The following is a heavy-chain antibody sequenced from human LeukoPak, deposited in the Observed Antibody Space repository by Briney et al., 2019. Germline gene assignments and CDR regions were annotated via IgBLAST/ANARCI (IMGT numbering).Heavy chain of an antibody. CDR2: IYHSGST. Sequence: PSETLSLTCTVSGYSISSGYYWGWIRQPPGKGLEWIGSIYHSGSTYYNPSLKSRVTISVDTSKNQFSLKLSSVTAADTAVYYCARRASSSYGPNRARAFDIWGQGTMVTVSS. D-gene: IGHD6-13*01. V-gene: IGHV4-38-2*02. J-gene: IGHJ3*02. CDR1: GYSISSGYY. CDR3: ARRASSSYGPNRARAFDI.